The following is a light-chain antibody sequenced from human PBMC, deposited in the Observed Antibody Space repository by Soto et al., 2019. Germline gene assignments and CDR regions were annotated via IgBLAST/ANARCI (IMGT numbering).Light chain of an antibody. CDR2: DAS. CDR3: QQYNNWPPWT. CDR1: QSVSNN. V-gene: IGKV3-15*01. Sequence: ILMTQSPATLSVSPGERATLSCRASQSVSNNLAWYQQKPGQAPRLLIYDASTRATGIPARFSVSGSGTEFTLTISGLQAEDVVVYYCQQYNNWPPWTFGQGTKVEIK. J-gene: IGKJ1*01.